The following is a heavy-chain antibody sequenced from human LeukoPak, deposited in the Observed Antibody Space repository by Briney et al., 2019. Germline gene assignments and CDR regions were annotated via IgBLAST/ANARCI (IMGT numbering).Heavy chain of an antibody. CDR1: GYSFVSHW. CDR3: ARRPSYDFWSGYYGVDGLDI. V-gene: IGHV5-51*01. Sequence: GESLKISCKASGYSFVSHWIVWVRQMPGKGLEWLGIIYPGDSDTRYSPSFQGRVTISADKSIRTAYLQWNSLRASDTAMYYCARRPSYDFWSGYYGVDGLDIWGQGTMVTVSS. CDR2: IYPGDSDT. J-gene: IGHJ3*02. D-gene: IGHD3-3*01.